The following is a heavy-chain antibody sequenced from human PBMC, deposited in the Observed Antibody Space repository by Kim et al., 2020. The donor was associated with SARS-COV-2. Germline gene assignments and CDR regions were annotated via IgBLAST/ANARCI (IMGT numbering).Heavy chain of an antibody. CDR3: ARGRGRRWLQLPPFDYYYYMDV. Sequence: SETLSLTCAVYGGSFSGYYWSWIRQPPGKGLEWIGEINHSGSTNYNPSLKSRVTISVDTSKNQFSLKLSSVTAADTAVYYCARGRGRRWLQLPPFDYYYYMDVWGKGTTVTVSS. J-gene: IGHJ6*03. D-gene: IGHD5-12*01. CDR1: GGSFSGYY. V-gene: IGHV4-34*01. CDR2: INHSGST.